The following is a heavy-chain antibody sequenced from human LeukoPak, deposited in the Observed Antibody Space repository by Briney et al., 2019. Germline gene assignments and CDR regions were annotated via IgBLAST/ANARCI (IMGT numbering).Heavy chain of an antibody. Sequence: ASVKVSCKASGYTFTSYYMHWVRQAPGQGLEWMGIINPSGGSTSYAQKFQGRVTMTRDMSTSTVYMELSSLRSEDTAVYYCAKEYSSSWEEFDPWGRGTLVTVSS. CDR3: AKEYSSSWEEFDP. CDR2: INPSGGST. CDR1: GYTFTSYY. J-gene: IGHJ5*02. D-gene: IGHD6-13*01. V-gene: IGHV1-46*01.